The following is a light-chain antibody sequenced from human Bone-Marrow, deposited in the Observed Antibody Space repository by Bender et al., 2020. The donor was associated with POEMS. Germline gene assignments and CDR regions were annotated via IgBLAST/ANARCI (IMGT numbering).Light chain of an antibody. CDR1: NIGSKS. J-gene: IGLJ2*01. Sequence: SYVLTQPPSVSVAPGQTATIPCGENNIGSKSVHWYQQRPGQSPMLIIYQDDKRPSGIPERFSGSNSGNTATLIISGTQAVDEADYYCQSWDRTTVVFGGGTKLTVL. CDR3: QSWDRTTVV. CDR2: QDD. V-gene: IGLV3-21*02.